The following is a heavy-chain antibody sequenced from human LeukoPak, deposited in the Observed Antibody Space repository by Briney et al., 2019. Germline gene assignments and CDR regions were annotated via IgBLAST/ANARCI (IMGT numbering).Heavy chain of an antibody. D-gene: IGHD3-22*01. CDR1: GGSISSSSYY. Sequence: SETLSLTCTVSGGSISSSSYYWGWIRQPPGKGLEGIGSIYYSGSTYYNPSLKSRVTISVDTSKNQFSLKLSSVTAADTAVYYCARRRYYDGSGYLEWGQCTLLSVSS. J-gene: IGHJ1*01. CDR3: ARRRYYDGSGYLE. V-gene: IGHV4-39*01. CDR2: IYYSGST.